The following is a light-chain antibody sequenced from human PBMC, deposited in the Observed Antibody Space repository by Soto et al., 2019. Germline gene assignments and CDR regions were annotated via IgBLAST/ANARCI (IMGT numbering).Light chain of an antibody. V-gene: IGKV3-11*01. Sequence: EIVLTQSPVTLSFSPGERATLSCRSSQGVSSYLAWYQHKPGQAPRLLIYDASNRATGIPARFSGSGSGTDFTLTIDNLEPEDFAIYYCQQYGSSAITFGQGTRLEIK. CDR3: QQYGSSAIT. J-gene: IGKJ5*01. CDR1: QGVSSY. CDR2: DAS.